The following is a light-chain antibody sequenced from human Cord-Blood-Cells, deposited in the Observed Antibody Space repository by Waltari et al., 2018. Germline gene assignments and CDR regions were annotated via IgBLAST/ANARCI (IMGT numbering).Light chain of an antibody. Sequence: SYELTQSPSVSVSPGQTASITCSGDKLGDKYACWYQQKPGQSPVLGIYQDSKRPSGIPGRFSGSNSGNTATLTISGTQAMDEADYYCQAWDSSTAEYVFGTGTKVTVL. CDR1: KLGDKY. CDR2: QDS. CDR3: QAWDSSTAEYV. V-gene: IGLV3-1*01. J-gene: IGLJ1*01.